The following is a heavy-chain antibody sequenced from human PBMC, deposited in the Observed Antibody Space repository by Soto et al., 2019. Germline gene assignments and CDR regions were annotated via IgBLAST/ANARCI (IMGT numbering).Heavy chain of an antibody. D-gene: IGHD3-10*01. V-gene: IGHV4-59*01. Sequence: PSETLSLTCTVSGGSMSGYSWSWIRQPPGRGLEWIGHISNSGTANYNPSLKSRVTMSVDTSKNQISLKVTSVTAADTAVYYCASSGAGSGDSWGQGTLVTVSS. J-gene: IGHJ4*02. CDR3: ASSGAGSGDS. CDR2: ISNSGTA. CDR1: GGSMSGYS.